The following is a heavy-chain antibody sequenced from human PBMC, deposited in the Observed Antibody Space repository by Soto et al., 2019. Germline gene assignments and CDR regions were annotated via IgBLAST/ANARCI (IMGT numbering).Heavy chain of an antibody. D-gene: IGHD3-16*01. J-gene: IGHJ4*02. Sequence: GGSLRLSCAASGFTFSSYSMNWVRQDPGKGLEWGSYISSSSTIYYADSVKGRFTISRDNAKNSLYLQMNSLRDEDTAVYYCASGSETTHKLSYTYYFDYWGQGTLVTVSS. CDR2: ISSSSTI. CDR1: GFTFSSYS. V-gene: IGHV3-48*02. CDR3: ASGSETTHKLSYTYYFDY.